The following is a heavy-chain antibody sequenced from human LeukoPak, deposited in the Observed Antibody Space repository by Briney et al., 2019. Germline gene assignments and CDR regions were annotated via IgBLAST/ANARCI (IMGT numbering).Heavy chain of an antibody. Sequence: SETLSLACAVSGYSISSNHWWGWIRQPPGKGLEWIGYIFYAGSTYYNPSLKSRVTMSVDTSKNQFSLRLSSVTAVDTAVYYCARIGPILGAAWVDYWGQGTLVSVSS. D-gene: IGHD3-3*02. CDR1: GYSISSNHW. V-gene: IGHV4-28*01. CDR3: ARIGPILGAAWVDY. CDR2: IFYAGST. J-gene: IGHJ4*02.